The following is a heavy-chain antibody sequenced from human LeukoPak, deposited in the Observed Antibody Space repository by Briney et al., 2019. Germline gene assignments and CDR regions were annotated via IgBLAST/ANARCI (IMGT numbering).Heavy chain of an antibody. V-gene: IGHV3-23*01. CDR1: GFTFSSYT. D-gene: IGHD1-26*01. Sequence: GGSLRLSCAASGFTFSSYTMSWVRQAPGKGLEWVSSISRSSSYIYYADSMKGRFTISRDNSKNTLYLQMNSLRAEDTAVYYCAKVAVGATYNWFDPWGQGTLVTVSS. J-gene: IGHJ5*02. CDR3: AKVAVGATYNWFDP. CDR2: ISRSSSYI.